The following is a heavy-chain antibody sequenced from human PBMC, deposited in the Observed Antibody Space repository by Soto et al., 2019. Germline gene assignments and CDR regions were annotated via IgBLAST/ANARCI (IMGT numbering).Heavy chain of an antibody. V-gene: IGHV3-15*07. CDR3: TTDSYITSIIVRFDY. Sequence: PGGSLRLSCAASGFTFSNAWVNWIRQAPGKGLEWVGRDKSKNDGGTTYFAAPVKGRFAISRDDSKNMVYLEMNSLQTEDTAIYYCTTDSYITSIIVRFDYWGHGTLVTVS. J-gene: IGHJ4*01. D-gene: IGHD3-22*01. CDR1: GFTFSNAW. CDR2: DKSKNDGGTT.